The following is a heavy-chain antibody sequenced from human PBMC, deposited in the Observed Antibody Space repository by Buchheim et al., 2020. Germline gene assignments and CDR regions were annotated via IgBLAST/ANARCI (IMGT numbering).Heavy chain of an antibody. CDR3: ARVEYTTSPMDY. CDR1: GITFSGDG. Sequence: QLVESGGGLVQPGGSLRLSCVSSGITFSGDGMNWVRQAPGKGLEWLSYISSSGTTIYYADSVKGRFTISRDNAKKSIYLNMNCLRAEDTAIYYCARVEYTTSPMDYWGQGTL. CDR2: ISSSGTTI. D-gene: IGHD2-2*02. V-gene: IGHV3-48*03. J-gene: IGHJ4*02.